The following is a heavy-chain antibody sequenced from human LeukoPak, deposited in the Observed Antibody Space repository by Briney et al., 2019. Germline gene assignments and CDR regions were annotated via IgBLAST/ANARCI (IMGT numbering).Heavy chain of an antibody. J-gene: IGHJ4*02. Sequence: GASVKVSCKASGGTFSSYTISWVRQAPGQGLDWMGRIIPILGIANYAQKFQGRVTITADKSTSTAYMELSSLRSEDTAVYYCAIVATGHFDYWGQGTLVTVSS. V-gene: IGHV1-69*02. D-gene: IGHD2-15*01. CDR2: IIPILGIA. CDR3: AIVATGHFDY. CDR1: GGTFSSYT.